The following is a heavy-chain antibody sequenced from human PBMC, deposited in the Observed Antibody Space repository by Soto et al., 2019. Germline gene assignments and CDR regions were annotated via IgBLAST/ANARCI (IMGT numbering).Heavy chain of an antibody. V-gene: IGHV3-23*01. J-gene: IGHJ4*02. CDR3: ARDLLIDCSSTSCYAFDY. D-gene: IGHD2-2*01. CDR1: GFTFSSYP. CDR2: ISGSGGST. Sequence: GGSLRLSCAASGFTFSSYPMSWVRQAPGKGLEWVSAISGSGGSTYYADSVKGRFTISRDNAKNSLYLQMNSLRAEDTAVYYCARDLLIDCSSTSCYAFDYWGQGTLVTVSS.